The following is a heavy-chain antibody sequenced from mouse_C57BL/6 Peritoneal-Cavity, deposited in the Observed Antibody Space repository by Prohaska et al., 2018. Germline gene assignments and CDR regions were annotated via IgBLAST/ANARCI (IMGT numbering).Heavy chain of an antibody. D-gene: IGHD2-10*02. CDR2: INSDGSAI. V-gene: IGHV11-2*01. CDR1: GFTFSGFW. Sequence: EVKLLETGGGLVQPGGSRGLSCEGSGFTFSGFWMSWVRQTPGKTLEWIVVINSDGSAINYAPSINDRFTIFIDNDKCTLYLQMSNVRSEDTATYFCMRSSNYWSFDVWGTGTPVTVSS. J-gene: IGHJ1*03. CDR3: MRSSNYWSFDV.